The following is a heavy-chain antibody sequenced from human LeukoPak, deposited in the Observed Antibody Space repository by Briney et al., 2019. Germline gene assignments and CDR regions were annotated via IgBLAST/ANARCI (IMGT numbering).Heavy chain of an antibody. CDR1: GFTFSSYA. V-gene: IGHV3-23*01. D-gene: IGHD3-3*01. CDR3: AKKGYDFPYVFDY. J-gene: IGHJ4*02. Sequence: GGSLRISCAASGFTFSSYAMSWVRQAPGKGLEWVSAISGSGGSTYYADSVKGRFTISRDNSKNTLYLQMNSLRAEDTAVYYCAKKGYDFPYVFDYWGQGTLVTVSS. CDR2: ISGSGGST.